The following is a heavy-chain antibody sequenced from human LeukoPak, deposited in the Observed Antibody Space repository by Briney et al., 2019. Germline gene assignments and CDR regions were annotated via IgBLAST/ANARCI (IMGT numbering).Heavy chain of an antibody. CDR3: ARVAWMTTVTTMGY. Sequence: PGGSLRLSCAASGFTFSSYAMHWVRQAPGKGLEWVANIKQDGSEKYYVDSVKGRFTISRDNSKNTLYLQMNSLRAEDTAVYYCARVAWMTTVTTMGYWGQGTLVTVSS. CDR1: GFTFSSYA. CDR2: IKQDGSEK. J-gene: IGHJ4*02. D-gene: IGHD4-17*01. V-gene: IGHV3-7*01.